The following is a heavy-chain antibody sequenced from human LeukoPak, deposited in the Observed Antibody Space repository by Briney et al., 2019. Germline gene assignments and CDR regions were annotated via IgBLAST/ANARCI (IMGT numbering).Heavy chain of an antibody. V-gene: IGHV3-30*04. CDR1: GFTFSSYA. CDR2: ILYDGSNK. CDR3: AKTQDRGVIKTLVDY. Sequence: GGSLRLSCAASGFTFSSYAMYWVRQAPGKGLQWVATILYDGSNKYYADSVKGRLTISRDNSKNTLYLQMNSLRAEDTAVYYCAKTQDRGVIKTLVDYWGQGTLVTVSS. D-gene: IGHD3-10*01. J-gene: IGHJ4*02.